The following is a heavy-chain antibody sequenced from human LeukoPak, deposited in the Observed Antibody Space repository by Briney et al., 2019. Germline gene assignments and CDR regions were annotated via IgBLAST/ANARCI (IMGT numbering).Heavy chain of an antibody. D-gene: IGHD5-24*01. CDR2: IWYDGTNK. V-gene: IGHV3-33*01. J-gene: IGHJ4*02. CDR1: GFTFSSCG. Sequence: GGSLRLSCAASGFTFSSCGMHWVRQAPGKGLEWVAVIWYDGTNKYYADSVKGRFTISRDNSKNTLYLQMNSLRAEDTAVYHCARGRDGYNWIDYWGQGTLVTVSS. CDR3: ARGRDGYNWIDY.